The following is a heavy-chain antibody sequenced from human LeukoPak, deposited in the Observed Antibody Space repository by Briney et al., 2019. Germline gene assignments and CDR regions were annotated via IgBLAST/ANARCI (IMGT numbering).Heavy chain of an antibody. J-gene: IGHJ1*01. CDR3: ARQYSSGWYKGYFQY. V-gene: IGHV4-59*01. CDR1: GGSISSYY. CDR2: IYYSGST. D-gene: IGHD6-19*01. Sequence: PSETLSLTCTDSGGSISSYYWSWIRQPPGKGLEWIGYIYYSGSTNYNPSLKSRVTISVDTSKNQFSLKLSSVTAADTAVYYCARQYSSGWYKGYFQYWGQGTLVTVSS.